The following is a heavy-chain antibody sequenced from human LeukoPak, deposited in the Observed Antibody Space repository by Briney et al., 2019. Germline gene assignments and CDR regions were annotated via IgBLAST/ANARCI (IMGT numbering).Heavy chain of an antibody. D-gene: IGHD1-1*01. Sequence: GGSLRLSCSASGFTFSSYAMHWVRQAPGKGLEYVSAISSNGGSTYYADSVKGRFIISRDNSKNTLYLQMSSLRAEATAVSSCVIIYVWNDFDYWGQGTLVTVSS. CDR2: ISSNGGST. CDR3: VIIYVWNDFDY. J-gene: IGHJ4*02. V-gene: IGHV3-64D*06. CDR1: GFTFSSYA.